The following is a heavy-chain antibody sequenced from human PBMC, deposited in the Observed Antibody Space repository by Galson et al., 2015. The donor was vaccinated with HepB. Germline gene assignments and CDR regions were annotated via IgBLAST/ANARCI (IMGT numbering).Heavy chain of an antibody. J-gene: IGHJ6*03. V-gene: IGHV7-4-1*02. CDR3: ARSPVRFLDWLPYYDYYYMDV. CDR2: MNTNTGKP. Sequence: SVKVSCKASGYTFTDYVVNWVRQAPGKGLEWMGWMNTNTGKPTYAPGFAGRFVFSLDTSVTTAYLQISSLETDDTAVYYCARSPVRFLDWLPYYDYYYMDVWGEGTTVTVSS. D-gene: IGHD3-3*01. CDR1: GYTFTDYV.